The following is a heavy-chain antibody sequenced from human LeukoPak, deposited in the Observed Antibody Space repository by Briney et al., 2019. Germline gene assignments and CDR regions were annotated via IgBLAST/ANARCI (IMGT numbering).Heavy chain of an antibody. CDR2: IWYDGSNK. Sequence: PGGSLRLSCAASGFTFSSYGMHWVRQAPGKGLEWVAVIWYDGSNKYYADSVKGRFTISRDNSKNTLYLQMNSLRVEDTAVYYCARGNYDSSGFLDYWGQGTLVTASS. D-gene: IGHD3-22*01. CDR3: ARGNYDSSGFLDY. V-gene: IGHV3-33*01. J-gene: IGHJ4*02. CDR1: GFTFSSYG.